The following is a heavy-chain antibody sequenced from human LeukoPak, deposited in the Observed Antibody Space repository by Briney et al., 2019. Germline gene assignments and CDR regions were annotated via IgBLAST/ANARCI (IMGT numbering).Heavy chain of an antibody. CDR1: GGSISYYY. CDR2: IYYSGST. V-gene: IGHV4-59*05. Sequence: SETLSLTCTVSGGSISYYYWSWIRQPPGKGLEWIGSIYYSGSTYYNPSLKSRVTISVDTSKNQFSLKLSSVTAADTAVYYCARHDIVVVPAAILNWFDPWGQGTLVTVSS. D-gene: IGHD2-2*01. CDR3: ARHDIVVVPAAILNWFDP. J-gene: IGHJ5*02.